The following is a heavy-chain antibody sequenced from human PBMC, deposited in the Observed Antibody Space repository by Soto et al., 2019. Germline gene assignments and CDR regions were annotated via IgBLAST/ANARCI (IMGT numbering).Heavy chain of an antibody. CDR1: GYRFTGYG. D-gene: IGHD2-21*02. Sequence: GASVKVSCKDSGYRFTGYGLHWVRQAPGQGLQWMGWINPKSGATDYAQKFQGRVTMTRETSTNTAYLELSGLRSDDTADDTAAYYCSKSNYGGDDYFQYCLDVWGQGTTVTVSS. V-gene: IGHV1-2*02. CDR2: INPKSGAT. CDR3: AYYCSKSNYGGDDYFQYCLDV. J-gene: IGHJ6*02.